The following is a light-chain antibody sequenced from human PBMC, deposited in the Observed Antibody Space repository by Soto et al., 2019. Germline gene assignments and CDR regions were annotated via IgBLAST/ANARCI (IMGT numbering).Light chain of an antibody. J-gene: IGLJ1*01. CDR3: GTWDSSLSAGRYV. CDR1: TSNVGTNY. Sequence: QSVLTQPPSVSAAPGQTVTISCSGSTSNVGTNYVSWYQQLPGTAPKLLIYENKKRPSGIPDRFSGSRSGTSATLGISGLQTGDEADYYCGTWDSSLSAGRYVFGTGTKVT. V-gene: IGLV1-51*02. CDR2: ENK.